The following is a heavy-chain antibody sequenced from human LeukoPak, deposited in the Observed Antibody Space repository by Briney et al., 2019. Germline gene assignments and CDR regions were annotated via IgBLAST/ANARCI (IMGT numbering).Heavy chain of an antibody. D-gene: IGHD3-22*01. V-gene: IGHV3-33*01. CDR2: IWYDGSKE. CDR3: ARDSSTMIVVVIDAFDI. CDR1: GFTFSSYG. J-gene: IGHJ3*02. Sequence: GGSLRLSCAASGFTFSSYGMHWVRQAPGKGLEWVALIWYDGSKEYYADSVKGRFTISRDTSKNTLHLQMNSLRAEDTAVYYCARDSSTMIVVVIDAFDIWGQGTMVTVSS.